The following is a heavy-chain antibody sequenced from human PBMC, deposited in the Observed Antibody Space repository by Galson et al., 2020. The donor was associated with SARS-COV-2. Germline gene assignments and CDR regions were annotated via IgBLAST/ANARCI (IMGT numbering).Heavy chain of an antibody. J-gene: IGHJ4*02. D-gene: IGHD3-22*01. V-gene: IGHV4-34*01. Sequence: PSETLSLTCAVYGESFNDYYWAWIRQSPGQGLEWIGEINRDKNTNYNPSLKSRATISADTSRNNFSLKLTSVAAADAAVYYCARAKKDYFDRIEMDYFDHWGQGTLLTVSS. CDR2: INRDKNT. CDR3: ARAKKDYFDRIEMDYFDH. CDR1: GESFNDYY.